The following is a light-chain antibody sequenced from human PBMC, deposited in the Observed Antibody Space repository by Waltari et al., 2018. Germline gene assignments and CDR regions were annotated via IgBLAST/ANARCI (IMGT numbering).Light chain of an antibody. CDR3: SSYTSSSTLEGV. V-gene: IGLV2-14*03. CDR2: DVS. J-gene: IGLJ1*01. Sequence: QSALTQPASVPGSPGQSITISCTGTSSDVGGYNYVSWYQQHPGKAPKLMIYDVSNRPSGVSNRFSGSKSGNTASLTISGLQAEDEADYYCSSYTSSSTLEGVFGTGTKVTVL. CDR1: SSDVGGYNY.